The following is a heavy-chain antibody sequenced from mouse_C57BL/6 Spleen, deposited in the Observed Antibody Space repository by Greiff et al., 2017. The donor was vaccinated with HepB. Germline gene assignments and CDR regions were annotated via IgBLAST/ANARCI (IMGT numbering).Heavy chain of an antibody. V-gene: IGHV5-17*01. CDR2: ISSGSSTI. D-gene: IGHD2-4*01. CDR1: GFTFSDYG. CDR3: ARKKADYDVFDY. Sequence: EVKLMESGGGLVKPGGSLKLSCAASGFTFSDYGMHWVRQAPEKGLEWVAYISSGSSTIYYADTVKGRFTISRDNAKNTLFLQITSLRSEDTAMYYCARKKADYDVFDYWGQGTTLTVSS. J-gene: IGHJ2*01.